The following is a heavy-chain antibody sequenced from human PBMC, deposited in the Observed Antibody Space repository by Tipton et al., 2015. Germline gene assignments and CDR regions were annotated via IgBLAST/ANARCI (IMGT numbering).Heavy chain of an antibody. CDR1: GGSVSSGSYY. D-gene: IGHD1-26*01. V-gene: IGHV4-61*01. CDR2: ISYSGST. CDR3: ARQSIGAFDAFDI. J-gene: IGHJ3*02. Sequence: PGLVKPSETLSLTCTVSGGSVSSGSYYWSWIRQPPGKGLEWIGYISYSGSTYYNPSLKSRVTISVDTSKNQVSLRLSSVTAADTAVYFCARQSIGAFDAFDIWGQGTVVTVSS.